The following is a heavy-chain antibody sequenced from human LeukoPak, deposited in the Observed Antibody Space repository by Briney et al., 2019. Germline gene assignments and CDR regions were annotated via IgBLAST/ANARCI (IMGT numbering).Heavy chain of an antibody. J-gene: IGHJ4*02. CDR2: IYTSGST. CDR3: ARTYYYGSGSIAFDY. V-gene: IGHV4-61*02. CDR1: GGSISSGSYY. D-gene: IGHD3-10*01. Sequence: SQTLSLTCTVSGGSISSGSYYWSWIRQPAGKGLEWIGRIYTSGSTNYNPSLKSRVTISVDTSKNQFSLKLSSVTAADTAVYYCARTYYYGSGSIAFDYWGQGTLVTVSS.